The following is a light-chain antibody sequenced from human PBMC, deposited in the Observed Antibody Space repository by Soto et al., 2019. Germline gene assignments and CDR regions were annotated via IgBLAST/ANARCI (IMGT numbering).Light chain of an antibody. CDR2: GAS. J-gene: IGKJ1*01. V-gene: IGKV3-20*01. Sequence: EIVMTQSPATLSVSPGERATLSCGASQSVTSNYLAWYQQKPGQAPRLLIGASSRATGVPDRFIASGSGTDFTLTISRLEPEDFAVYYCQQFASSPRTFGRGTKVDIK. CDR1: QSVTSNY. CDR3: QQFASSPRT.